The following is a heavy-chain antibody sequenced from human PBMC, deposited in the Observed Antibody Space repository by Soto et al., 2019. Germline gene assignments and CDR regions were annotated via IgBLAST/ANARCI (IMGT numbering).Heavy chain of an antibody. V-gene: IGHV4-34*01. Sequence: SETLSLTCAVYGGSFSGYYWSWIRQPPGKGLEWIGEINHSVSTNYNPSLKSRVTISVDTSKNQFSLKLSSVTAADTAVFYLAGGFVWSDYPRVSSSLDRWGQATKVT. J-gene: IGHJ6*02. D-gene: IGHD3-3*01. CDR1: GGSFSGYY. CDR2: INHSVST. CDR3: AGGFVWSDYPRVSSSLDR.